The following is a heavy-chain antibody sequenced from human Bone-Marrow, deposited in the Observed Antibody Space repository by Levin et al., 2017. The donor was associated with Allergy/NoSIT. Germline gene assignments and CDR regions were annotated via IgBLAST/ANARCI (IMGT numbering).Heavy chain of an antibody. V-gene: IGHV3-53*01. CDR3: ARGNVGPYYFDS. CDR1: GFTVSTRH. CDR2: IYSDGRT. J-gene: IGHJ4*02. D-gene: IGHD1-26*01. Sequence: GGSLRLSCAASGFTVSTRHMSWVRQAPGKGLEWLSFIYSDGRTHYADSVKGRFTISRDDSTNTLHLQMNSLRAEATAAYYCARGNVGPYYFDSWGQGTVVSVSS.